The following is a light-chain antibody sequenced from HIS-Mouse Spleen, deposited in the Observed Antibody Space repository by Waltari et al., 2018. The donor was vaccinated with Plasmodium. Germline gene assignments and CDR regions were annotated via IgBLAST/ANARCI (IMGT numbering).Light chain of an antibody. Sequence: QSALTQPPSASGSPGQSVTISCTGTRSDVGGYHYVSWYQQHPGKAPNLMIYEVSKLPSGVPDRVSGSKAGNTASLTVSGLQAEDEADYYCSSYAGSNWVFGGGTKLTVL. J-gene: IGLJ3*02. CDR3: SSYAGSNWV. CDR1: RSDVGGYHY. CDR2: EVS. V-gene: IGLV2-8*01.